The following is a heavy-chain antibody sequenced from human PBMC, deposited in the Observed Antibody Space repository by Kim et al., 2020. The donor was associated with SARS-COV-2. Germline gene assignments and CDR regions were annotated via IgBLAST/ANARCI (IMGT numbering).Heavy chain of an antibody. CDR1: GDSVSSNSAA. CDR3: ARGVSSGWYPYYYGMDV. CDR2: TYYRSKWYN. Sequence: SQTLSLTCAISGDSVSSNSAAWNWIRQSPSRGLEWLGRTYYRSKWYNDYAVSVKSRITINPDTSKNQFSLQLNSVTPEDTAVYYCARGVSSGWYPYYYGMDVWGQGTTVTVSS. V-gene: IGHV6-1*01. J-gene: IGHJ6*02. D-gene: IGHD6-19*01.